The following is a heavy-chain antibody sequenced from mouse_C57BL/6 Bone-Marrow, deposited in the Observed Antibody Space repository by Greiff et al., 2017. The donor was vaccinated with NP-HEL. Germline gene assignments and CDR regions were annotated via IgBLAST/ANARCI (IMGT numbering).Heavy chain of an antibody. V-gene: IGHV5-9-1*02. CDR3: TRYDYDVGYWYFDV. CDR2: ISSGGDYI. CDR1: GFTFSSYA. D-gene: IGHD2-4*01. Sequence: EVMLVESGEGLVKPGGSLKLSCAASGFTFSSYAMSWVRQTPEKRLEWVAYISSGGDYIYYADTVKGRFTISRDNARNTLYLQMSRLKSEDTAMYYCTRYDYDVGYWYFDVWGTGTTVTVSS. J-gene: IGHJ1*03.